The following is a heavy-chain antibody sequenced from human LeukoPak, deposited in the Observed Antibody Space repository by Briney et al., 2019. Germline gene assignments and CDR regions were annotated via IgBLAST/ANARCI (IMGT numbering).Heavy chain of an antibody. Sequence: PSETLSLTCTVSGGSISSYYWSWIRQPPGKGLKWIGYIYYSGSTNYNPSLKSRVTISVDTSKNQFSLKLSSVTAADTAVYYCARGGGSYDFWSGPVDYWGQGTLVTVSS. CDR2: IYYSGST. J-gene: IGHJ4*02. CDR1: GGSISSYY. V-gene: IGHV4-59*01. D-gene: IGHD3-3*01. CDR3: ARGGGSYDFWSGPVDY.